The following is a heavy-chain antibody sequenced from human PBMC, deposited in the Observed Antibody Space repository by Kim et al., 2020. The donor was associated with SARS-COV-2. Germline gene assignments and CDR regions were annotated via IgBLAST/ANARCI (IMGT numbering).Heavy chain of an antibody. Sequence: ADSVRGRFTIPGDNAKNSLYLQLNSLRAEDTAVYYCARGPNYSPFDYWGQGTLVTVSS. J-gene: IGHJ4*02. D-gene: IGHD4-4*01. CDR3: ARGPNYSPFDY. V-gene: IGHV3-48*03.